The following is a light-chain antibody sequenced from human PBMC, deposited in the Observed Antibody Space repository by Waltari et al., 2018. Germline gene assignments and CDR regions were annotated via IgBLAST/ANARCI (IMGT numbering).Light chain of an antibody. CDR1: QSIGSN. J-gene: IGKJ1*01. CDR3: QQYSDWPPWT. CDR2: AAS. Sequence: EIVMTQSPATLSLSPGDRATLSCRASQSIGSNLAWYQQKLGQAPRLLMFAASTRAPNIPARFSGSGSGTDFTLTISGLQSEDFALYYCQQYSDWPPWTFGQGTKVEIK. V-gene: IGKV3-15*01.